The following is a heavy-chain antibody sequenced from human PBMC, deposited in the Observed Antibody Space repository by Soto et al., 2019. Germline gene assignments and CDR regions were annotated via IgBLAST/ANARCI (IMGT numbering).Heavy chain of an antibody. CDR2: INYSGST. CDR3: ARGFGSSWWD. V-gene: IGHV4-59*01. J-gene: IGHJ4*02. Sequence: QVQLQESGPRLVKPSETLSLTCTVSGGSISDSYGAWIRQPPGKGLEYIGYINYSGSTNYNPSLGGRVTISSDTPKNQFSLRLDYLTAADTAVYYCARGFGSSWWDWGQGTLVSVSS. CDR1: GGSISDSY. D-gene: IGHD6-13*01.